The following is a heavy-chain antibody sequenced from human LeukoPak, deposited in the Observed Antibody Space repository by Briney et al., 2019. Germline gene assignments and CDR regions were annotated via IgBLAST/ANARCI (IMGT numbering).Heavy chain of an antibody. J-gene: IGHJ5*02. D-gene: IGHD6-13*01. CDR2: IYYSGST. CDR1: GGSISSYY. CDR3: ARRGSSSWTRAFWFDP. Sequence: SETLSLTCTVSGGSISSYYWSWIQQPPGKGLEWIGYIYYSGSTNYNPSLKSRVTISVDTSKNQFSLKLSSVTAADTAVYYCARRGSSSWTRAFWFDPWGQGTLVTVSS. V-gene: IGHV4-59*08.